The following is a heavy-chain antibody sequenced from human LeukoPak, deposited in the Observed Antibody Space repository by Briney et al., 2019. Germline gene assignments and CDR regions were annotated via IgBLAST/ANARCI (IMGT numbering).Heavy chain of an antibody. D-gene: IGHD6-6*01. V-gene: IGHV4-4*09. J-gene: IGHJ6*03. CDR3: GAARPYYYYMDV. Sequence: SETLSLICTVSGGSISSYYWSWIRQPPGKGLEWIGYIYTSGSTNYNPSLKSRVTISVDTSKNQFSLKLSSVTAADTAVYYCGAARPYYYYMDVWGKGTTVTVSS. CDR1: GGSISSYY. CDR2: IYTSGST.